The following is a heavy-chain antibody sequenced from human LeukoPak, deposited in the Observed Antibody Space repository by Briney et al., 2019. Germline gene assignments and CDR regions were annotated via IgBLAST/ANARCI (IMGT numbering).Heavy chain of an antibody. J-gene: IGHJ4*02. Sequence: GGSPRLSCAAPGFNFSDYFMNWGRQAPGEGLEWVSYISSVTTYTHYADSVKGRFTISRDNAKNSLYLQMNSLRAEDTAVYYCARAIAVAGPYYFDYWGQGTLVTVSS. CDR3: ARAIAVAGPYYFDY. CDR2: ISSVTTYT. CDR1: GFNFSDYF. D-gene: IGHD6-19*01. V-gene: IGHV3-21*01.